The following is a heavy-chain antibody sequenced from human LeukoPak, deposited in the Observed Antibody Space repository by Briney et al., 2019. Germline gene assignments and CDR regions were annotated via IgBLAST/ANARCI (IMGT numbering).Heavy chain of an antibody. CDR2: ISGGGTRT. CDR3: AKESLTAVYYDNSGALDY. CDR1: GFTFSTYA. D-gene: IGHD3-22*01. J-gene: IGHJ4*02. Sequence: GGSLRLSCAASGFTFSTYALTWVRQVPGKGLEWVSSISGGGTRTYYADSVKGRFTISRDISKRTLYLQMNRLRAEDTAVYYCAKESLTAVYYDNSGALDYWGLGTLVTVSS. V-gene: IGHV3-23*01.